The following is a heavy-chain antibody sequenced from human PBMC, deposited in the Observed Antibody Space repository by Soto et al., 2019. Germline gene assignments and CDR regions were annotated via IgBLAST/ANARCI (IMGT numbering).Heavy chain of an antibody. D-gene: IGHD4-17*01. CDR1: GSTFTNNA. V-gene: IGHV3-23*01. J-gene: IGHJ4*02. Sequence: EVQLLDSGGGLVQPGGPRRLSGAASGSTFTNNAMSWVPQAPGKGLEWVAIISSGGGTTYNVDSVKGRFIISRDNSKNTLYLQMNSLRAEDTALYYCAKSPAVLRTFDYWGQGTLVTVSS. CDR3: AKSPAVLRTFDY. CDR2: ISSGGGTT.